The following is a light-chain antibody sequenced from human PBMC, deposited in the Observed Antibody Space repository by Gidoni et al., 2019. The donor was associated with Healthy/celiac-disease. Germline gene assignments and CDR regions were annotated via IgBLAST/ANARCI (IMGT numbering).Light chain of an antibody. CDR2: AAT. Sequence: IQMTHSPSSLSASVGERVTITCRASQIMSSYLNWYQQKPGKAPKLLIYAATSLQSEVPSRLSGMGSGTDYTLIISRLQPKDFATYYCQQSYSTPFMYTFGEGTKLEIK. CDR3: QQSYSTPFMYT. V-gene: IGKV1-39*01. J-gene: IGKJ2*01. CDR1: QIMSSY.